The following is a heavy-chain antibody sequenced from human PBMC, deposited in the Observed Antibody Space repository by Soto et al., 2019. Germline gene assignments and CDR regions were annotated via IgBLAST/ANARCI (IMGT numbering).Heavy chain of an antibody. J-gene: IGHJ3*02. CDR1: GFTFDDYG. V-gene: IGHV3-20*01. CDR3: ARRMGAGYSSGWYRFGAFDI. CDR2: INWNGGST. Sequence: GGSLRLSCAASGFTFDDYGMSWVRQAPGKGLEWVSGINWNGGSTGYADSVKGRFTISRDNAKNSLYLQMNSLRAEDTALYHCARRMGAGYSSGWYRFGAFDIWGQGTMVTVSS. D-gene: IGHD6-19*01.